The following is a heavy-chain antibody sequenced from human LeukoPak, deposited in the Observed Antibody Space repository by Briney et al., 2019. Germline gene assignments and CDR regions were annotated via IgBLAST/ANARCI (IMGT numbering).Heavy chain of an antibody. CDR1: GYTFTSYA. J-gene: IGHJ4*02. CDR3: ARVATMVRGVIPTLRY. Sequence: ASVKVSCKASGYTFTSYAMNWVRQAPGQGLEWMGWVNTNIGNPTYAQGFTGRFVFSLDTSVSTAYLQISSLRAEDTAVYYCARVATMVRGVIPTLRYWGQGTLVTVSS. V-gene: IGHV7-4-1*02. D-gene: IGHD3-10*01. CDR2: VNTNIGNP.